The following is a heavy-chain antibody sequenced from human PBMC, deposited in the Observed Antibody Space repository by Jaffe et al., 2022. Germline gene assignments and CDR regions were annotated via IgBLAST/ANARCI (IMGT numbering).Heavy chain of an antibody. CDR2: IYPGDSDT. Sequence: EVQLVQSGAEVKKPGESLKISCKGSGYSFTSYWIGWVRQMPGKGLEWMGIIYPGDSDTRYSPSFQGQVTISADKSISTAYLQWSSLKASDTAMYYCVRHFTYYDYVWGSYRYGYFDYWGQGTLVTVSS. CDR3: VRHFTYYDYVWGSYRYGYFDY. D-gene: IGHD3-16*02. J-gene: IGHJ4*02. V-gene: IGHV5-51*01. CDR1: GYSFTSYW.